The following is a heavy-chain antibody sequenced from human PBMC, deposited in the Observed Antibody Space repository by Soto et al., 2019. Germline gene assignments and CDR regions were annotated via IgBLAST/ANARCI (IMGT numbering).Heavy chain of an antibody. CDR1: GFTFSSYA. J-gene: IGHJ6*03. D-gene: IGHD6-6*01. Sequence: EVQLVESGGGLVQPGGSLRLSCAASGFTFSSYAMSWVRQAPGKGLEWVSAISASGGSTYYADSVKGRFTISRDNSRNTLSLQMNSLRAEDTAIYYCAKGLLAARQSYYYYMDVWGKGTTVTVSS. V-gene: IGHV3-23*04. CDR3: AKGLLAARQSYYYYMDV. CDR2: ISASGGST.